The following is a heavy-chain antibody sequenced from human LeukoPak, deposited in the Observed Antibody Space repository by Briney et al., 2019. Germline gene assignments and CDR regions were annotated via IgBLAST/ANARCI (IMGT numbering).Heavy chain of an antibody. D-gene: IGHD1-1*01. J-gene: IGHJ3*02. CDR2: ISDTGGST. Sequence: GGSLRLSCAPSGFTFSNYAFSWVRQAPGKGMGWVSDISDTGGSTNYVGSAKGRFTISRDNSKNTLHLHMNSLRVEETAVYYCARKGNGALDIWGQGTMVTVSS. CDR3: ARKGNGALDI. CDR1: GFTFSNYA. V-gene: IGHV3-23*01.